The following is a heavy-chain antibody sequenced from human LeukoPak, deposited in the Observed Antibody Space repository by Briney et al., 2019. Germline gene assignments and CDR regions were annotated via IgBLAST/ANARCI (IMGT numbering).Heavy chain of an antibody. D-gene: IGHD3-22*01. CDR3: ARDPKGTYYYDSSGYYYFDY. Sequence: GGSLRLSCAASGFTFSSYAMNWVRQAPGKGLEWVSSISSSSSYIYYADSVKGRFTISRDNAKNSLYLQMNSLRAEDTAVYYCARDPKGTYYYDSSGYYYFDYWGQGTLVTVSS. CDR2: ISSSSSYI. J-gene: IGHJ4*02. CDR1: GFTFSSYA. V-gene: IGHV3-21*01.